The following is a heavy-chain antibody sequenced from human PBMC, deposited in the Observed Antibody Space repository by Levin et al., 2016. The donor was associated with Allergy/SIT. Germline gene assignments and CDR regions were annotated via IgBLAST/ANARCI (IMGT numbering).Heavy chain of an antibody. Sequence: SETLSLTCAVYGGSFSGYYWNWIRQPPGKGLEWIGEIDHRGSTNYNPSLKSRVTISGDRSKNQFSLKVTSVIPADTAVYYCASGYGSGNSIDYWGQGTLVTVSS. CDR2: IDHRGST. CDR3: ASGYGSGNSIDY. CDR1: GGSFSGYY. V-gene: IGHV4-34*01. D-gene: IGHD3-10*01. J-gene: IGHJ4*02.